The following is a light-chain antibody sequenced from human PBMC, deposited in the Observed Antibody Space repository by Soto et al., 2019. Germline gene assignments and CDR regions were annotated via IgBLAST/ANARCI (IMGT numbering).Light chain of an antibody. Sequence: DIVMTQSPDSLAVSLGERATINFKSSQSVLYSSNNNNYLAWYQQKPGQPPKLLLYWASTRESGVPDRFSGSGSGTDFTLTISNLRAEDVAVYYCQQYYTTPVAFGQGTKVDIK. J-gene: IGKJ1*01. CDR2: WAS. CDR3: QQYYTTPVA. CDR1: QSVLYSSNNNNY. V-gene: IGKV4-1*01.